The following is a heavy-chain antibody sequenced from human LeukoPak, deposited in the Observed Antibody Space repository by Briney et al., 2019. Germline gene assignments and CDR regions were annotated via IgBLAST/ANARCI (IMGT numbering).Heavy chain of an antibody. Sequence: PGGSLRLSCAASGFTFSSYGMHWVRQAPGKGLEWVAVIWYDGSNKYYADSVKGRFTISRDNSKNTLYLQTNSLRAEDTAVYYCARALYGDLKVFVYWGQGTLVTVSS. CDR3: ARALYGDLKVFVY. CDR2: IWYDGSNK. D-gene: IGHD4-17*01. CDR1: GFTFSSYG. J-gene: IGHJ4*02. V-gene: IGHV3-33*01.